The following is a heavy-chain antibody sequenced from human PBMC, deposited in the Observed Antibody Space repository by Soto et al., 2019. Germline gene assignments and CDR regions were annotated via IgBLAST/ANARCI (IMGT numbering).Heavy chain of an antibody. V-gene: IGHV3-15*01. D-gene: IGHD1-20*01. CDR3: ARGIRDYYYYYGMDV. Sequence: GGSLRLSCAASGFTFSNAWMSWVRQAPGKGLEWVGRIKSKTDGGTTDYAAPVKGRFTISRDDSKNTLYLQMNSLKTEDTAVYYCARGIRDYYYYYGMDVWGQGTTVTVSS. J-gene: IGHJ6*02. CDR1: GFTFSNAW. CDR2: IKSKTDGGTT.